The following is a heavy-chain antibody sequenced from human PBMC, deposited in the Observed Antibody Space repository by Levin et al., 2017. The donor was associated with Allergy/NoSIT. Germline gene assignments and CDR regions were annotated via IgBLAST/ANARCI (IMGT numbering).Heavy chain of an antibody. CDR3: ARSIGRQVVTAVYYYYGMDG. CDR2: INPNSGGT. D-gene: IGHD2-21*02. CDR1: GYTFTGYY. V-gene: IGHV1-2*02. J-gene: IGHJ6*02. Sequence: ASVKVSCKASGYTFTGYYMHWVRQAPGQGLEWMGWINPNSGGTNYAQKFQGRVTMTRDTSISTAYMELSRLRSDDTAVYYCARSIGRQVVTAVYYYYGMDGWGQGTTVTVSS.